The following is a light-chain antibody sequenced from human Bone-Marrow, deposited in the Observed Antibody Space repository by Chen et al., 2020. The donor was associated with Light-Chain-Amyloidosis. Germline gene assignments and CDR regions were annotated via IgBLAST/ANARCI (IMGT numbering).Light chain of an antibody. CDR1: NIGSTS. J-gene: IGLJ3*02. V-gene: IGLV3-21*02. Sequence: SSVLTQPSSVSVAPGQTATIACGGNNIGSTSVHWYQQTPGQAPLLVVYDDSDRPSGIPERLSGSNSGNTATLTISRVEAGDEAAYYCQVWDRSSDRPVFGGGTKLTVL. CDR2: DDS. CDR3: QVWDRSSDRPV.